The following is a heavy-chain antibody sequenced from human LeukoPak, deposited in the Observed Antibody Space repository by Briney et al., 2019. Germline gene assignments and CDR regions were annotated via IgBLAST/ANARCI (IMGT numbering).Heavy chain of an antibody. Sequence: SENLSLNCAVYGGSFSGYYWSWIRQPPGKGLEWIGYIYHSGSTYYNPSLKSRVTISVDRSKDQFSLKLSSVTAADTAVYYCARANYGDGINFDYWGQGTLVTVSS. CDR2: IYHSGST. D-gene: IGHD4-17*01. J-gene: IGHJ4*02. CDR3: ARANYGDGINFDY. V-gene: IGHV4-34*01. CDR1: GGSFSGYY.